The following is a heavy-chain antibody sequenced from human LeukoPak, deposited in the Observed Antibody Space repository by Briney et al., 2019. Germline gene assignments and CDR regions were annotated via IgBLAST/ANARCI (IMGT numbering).Heavy chain of an antibody. J-gene: IGHJ5*02. V-gene: IGHV4-4*07. CDR2: VFPSGTT. CDR1: GDSIGILY. D-gene: IGHD6-19*01. Sequence: SETLSLTCTVSGDSIGILYWSWIRQPAGKGLEWIGRVFPSGTTKYNPSLKSRVTMSVDKAKNQFSLKLSSVTAADTAVYYCARDMGSGWFDHWGQGTLVTVSS. CDR3: ARDMGSGWFDH.